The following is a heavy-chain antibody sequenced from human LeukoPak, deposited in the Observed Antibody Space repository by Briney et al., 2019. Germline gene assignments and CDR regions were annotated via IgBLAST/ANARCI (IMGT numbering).Heavy chain of an antibody. CDR1: GGSFSAYY. CDR3: ARRGYYYDSSGSSYYFDY. V-gene: IGHV4-34*01. CDR2: INHNGTT. D-gene: IGHD3-22*01. Sequence: SETLSLTCAVYGGSFSAYYWSWIRQPPDKGLEWIGDINHNGTTNYNPSLKSRVTISVDTSKNQFSLKLTSVTAADTAVYYCARRGYYYDSSGSSYYFDYWGQGTLVTVSS. J-gene: IGHJ4*02.